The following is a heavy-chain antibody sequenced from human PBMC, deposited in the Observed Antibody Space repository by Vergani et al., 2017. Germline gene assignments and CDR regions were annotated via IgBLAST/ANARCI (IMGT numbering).Heavy chain of an antibody. CDR3: ASGKYYSDSTSHFRGRYFDV. Sequence: QMQLQESGPGLVKASETLSLTCTVSGDSIISRSYYWGWIRQPPGKGLEWIGSISNSGNGDSSSSLKSRVTISADTSKNQFSLRLTSVTDADTAVYYCASGKYYSDSTSHFRGRYFDVWGRGTLVTVPS. V-gene: IGHV4-39*01. J-gene: IGHJ2*01. CDR1: GDSIISRSYY. CDR2: ISNSGNG. D-gene: IGHD3-16*01.